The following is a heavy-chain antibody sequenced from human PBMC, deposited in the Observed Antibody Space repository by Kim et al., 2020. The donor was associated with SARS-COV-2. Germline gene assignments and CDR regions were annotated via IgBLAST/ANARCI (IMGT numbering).Heavy chain of an antibody. V-gene: IGHV3-23*01. Sequence: GGSLRLSCAASGFTFSSSAMSWVRQPPGKGLEWVSAVSGSGFSTFYADSVKGRFTISRDNSKNTLYLQMNSLRAEDTAVYYCAKGEVLRAIDYWGQGTLVTVSS. J-gene: IGHJ4*02. CDR2: VSGSGFST. D-gene: IGHD2-8*01. CDR1: GFTFSSSA. CDR3: AKGEVLRAIDY.